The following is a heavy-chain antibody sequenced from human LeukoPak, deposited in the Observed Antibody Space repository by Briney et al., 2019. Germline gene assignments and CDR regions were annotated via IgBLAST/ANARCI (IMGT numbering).Heavy chain of an antibody. J-gene: IGHJ5*02. CDR1: GFTFGDYA. Sequence: PGGSLRLSCTASGFTFGDYAMSWVRQAPGKGLEWVGFIRSKAYGGTTEYAASVKGRFTISRDDSKSIAYLQMNSLKTEDTAVYYCTRCITMVRGVRWFDPWGQGTLVPVSS. V-gene: IGHV3-49*04. D-gene: IGHD3-10*01. CDR3: TRCITMVRGVRWFDP. CDR2: IRSKAYGGTT.